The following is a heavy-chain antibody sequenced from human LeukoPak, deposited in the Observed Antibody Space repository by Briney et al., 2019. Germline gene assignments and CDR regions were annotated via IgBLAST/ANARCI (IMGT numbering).Heavy chain of an antibody. V-gene: IGHV4-34*01. CDR2: INHSGST. J-gene: IGHJ3*02. CDR1: GGSFSGYY. D-gene: IGHD2-21*01. CDR3: ARRPIPSSPGVIAHAFDI. Sequence: SETLSLTCAVYGGSFSGYYWSWIRQPPGKGLEWIGEINHSGSTNYNPSLKSRVTISVDTSKNQFSLKMSSVTAADTAVYYCARRPIPSSPGVIAHAFDIWGQGTMVTVSS.